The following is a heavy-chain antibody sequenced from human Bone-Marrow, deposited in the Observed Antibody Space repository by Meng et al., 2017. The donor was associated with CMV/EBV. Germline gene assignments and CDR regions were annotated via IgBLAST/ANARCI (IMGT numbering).Heavy chain of an antibody. D-gene: IGHD6-13*01. Sequence: GESLKISCAASGFTFSSYSMNWVRQAPGKGLEWVSYISSSSSTIYYADSVKGRFTISRDNAKNSLYLQMNSLRAEDTAVYYCARANINSSSWNYYFYGMDVWGQGSTVTVSS. CDR1: GFTFSSYS. CDR3: ARANINSSSWNYYFYGMDV. V-gene: IGHV3-48*04. CDR2: ISSSSSTI. J-gene: IGHJ6*02.